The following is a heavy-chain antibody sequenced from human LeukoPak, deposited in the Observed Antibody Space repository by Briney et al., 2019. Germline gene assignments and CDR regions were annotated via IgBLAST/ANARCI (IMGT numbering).Heavy chain of an antibody. V-gene: IGHV4-38-2*02. CDR2: IYHSGST. Sequence: PSETLSLTCTVSGYSISSGYYWGWIRQPPGKGLEWIGSIYHSGSTYYNPSLKSRVTISVDTSKNQFSLKLSSVTAADTAVYYCARETDYYDSSGYYGVLDYWGQGTLVTVSS. J-gene: IGHJ4*02. D-gene: IGHD3-22*01. CDR3: ARETDYYDSSGYYGVLDY. CDR1: GYSISSGYY.